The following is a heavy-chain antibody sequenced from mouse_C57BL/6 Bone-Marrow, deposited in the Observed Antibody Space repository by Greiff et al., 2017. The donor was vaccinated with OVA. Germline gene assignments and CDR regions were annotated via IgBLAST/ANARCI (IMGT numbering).Heavy chain of an antibody. D-gene: IGHD2-2*01. CDR2: IDPENGDT. CDR1: GFNIKDDY. V-gene: IGHV14-4*01. J-gene: IGHJ4*01. Sequence: EVKLVESGAELVRPGASVKLSCTASGFNIKDDYMHWVKQRPEQGLEWIGWIDPENGDTEYASKFQGKATITADTSSNTAYLQLSSLTSEDTAVYYCTTFGGYDWGYYYAMDYWGQGTSVTVSS. CDR3: TTFGGYDWGYYYAMDY.